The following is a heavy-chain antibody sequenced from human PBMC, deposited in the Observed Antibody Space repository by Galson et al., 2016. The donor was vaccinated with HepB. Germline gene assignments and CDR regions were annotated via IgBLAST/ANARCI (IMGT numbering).Heavy chain of an antibody. Sequence: SETLSLTCTVSGGSVSSSSYYWGWIRQPPGKGMEWIGSSYYSGSTYYNPSRKSRVTISVDMSKNQFYLKVSSVTAADMAVYYCAILSAPAGNYWGQGTLVTVSS. CDR3: AILSAPAGNY. CDR1: GGSVSSSSYY. CDR2: SYYSGST. J-gene: IGHJ4*02. V-gene: IGHV4-39*01. D-gene: IGHD6-19*01.